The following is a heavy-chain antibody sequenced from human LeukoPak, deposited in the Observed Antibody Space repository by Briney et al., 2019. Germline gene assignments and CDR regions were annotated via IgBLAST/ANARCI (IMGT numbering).Heavy chain of an antibody. CDR2: INAGNGNT. Sequence: ASVKVSCKASGYTFTSYAMHWVRQAPGQRLEWMGWINAGNGNTKYSQKFQGRVTITRDTSASTAYMELSSLRSEDTAVYYCARSGGGGQLVPLYYFDYWGQGTLVTVSS. D-gene: IGHD6-13*01. V-gene: IGHV1-3*01. CDR3: ARSGGGGQLVPLYYFDY. CDR1: GYTFTSYA. J-gene: IGHJ4*02.